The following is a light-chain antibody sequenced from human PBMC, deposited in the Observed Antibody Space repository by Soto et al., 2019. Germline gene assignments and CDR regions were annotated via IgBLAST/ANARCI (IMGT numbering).Light chain of an antibody. Sequence: DIQLTQSPSFLSASVGDRVTITCRASQGISNYLAWYQQKPGKVPQLLIYAASTLQSGVPSRFSGSGSGTEFPLTISSLPPEDFATYYCQELKSYLYTFGQGTKLDIK. CDR3: QELKSYLYT. J-gene: IGKJ2*01. CDR1: QGISNY. CDR2: AAS. V-gene: IGKV1-9*01.